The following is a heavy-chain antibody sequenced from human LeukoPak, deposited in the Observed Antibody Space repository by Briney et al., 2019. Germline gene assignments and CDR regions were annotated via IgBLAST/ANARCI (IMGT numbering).Heavy chain of an antibody. CDR3: ARGAAGGYSPSVEFDY. CDR2: IRAYNGDT. CDR1: GYTFTNYG. J-gene: IGHJ4*02. D-gene: IGHD5-12*01. Sequence: ASVTVSCKASGYTFTNYGISWVRQAPGQGLEWMGWIRAYNGDTKYAQNLQGRVTMTTDTSTATAYMELRSLRSDDTAVYYCARGAAGGYSPSVEFDYWGQGTLVTVSS. V-gene: IGHV1-18*01.